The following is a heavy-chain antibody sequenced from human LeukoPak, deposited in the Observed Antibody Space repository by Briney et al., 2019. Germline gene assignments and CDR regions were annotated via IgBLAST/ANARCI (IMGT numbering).Heavy chain of an antibody. J-gene: IGHJ5*02. V-gene: IGHV1-3*01. Sequence: ASVKVSCKASGYTFTSYAMHWVRQAPGQRLEWMGWINAGNGNTKYSQKFQGRVTITADESTSTAYMELSSLRSEDTAVYYCARGGSFYNWFDPWGQGTLVTVSS. D-gene: IGHD2-15*01. CDR1: GYTFTSYA. CDR3: ARGGSFYNWFDP. CDR2: INAGNGNT.